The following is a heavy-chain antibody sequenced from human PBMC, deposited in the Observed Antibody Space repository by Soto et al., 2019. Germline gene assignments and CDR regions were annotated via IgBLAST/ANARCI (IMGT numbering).Heavy chain of an antibody. V-gene: IGHV1-18*04. CDR2: ISPYTGKS. CDR3: ARRVWESSDAFDI. D-gene: IGHD3-16*01. J-gene: IGHJ3*02. Sequence: SGYTFTTYGISWVRQAPGQGLEMMGWISPYTGKSNYAQRLQGRVSMTTDTSTSTAYMELRDLRSDDTALYYCARRVWESSDAFDIWGQGTMVTVSS. CDR1: GYTFTTYG.